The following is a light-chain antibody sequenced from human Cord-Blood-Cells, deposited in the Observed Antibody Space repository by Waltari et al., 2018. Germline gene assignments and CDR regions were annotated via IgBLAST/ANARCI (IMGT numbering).Light chain of an antibody. Sequence: QSALTQPALASGPPERSTTISCTGTSSDVGGYNYDSWYQHHPGKAPKPMINDVSNRPSGFSNRFSGSKSGSTASLTISGLQAEEEADYYCSSYTSSSAVVFGGGTKLTVL. V-gene: IGLV2-14*03. CDR1: SSDVGGYNY. CDR2: DVS. J-gene: IGLJ3*02. CDR3: SSYTSSSAVV.